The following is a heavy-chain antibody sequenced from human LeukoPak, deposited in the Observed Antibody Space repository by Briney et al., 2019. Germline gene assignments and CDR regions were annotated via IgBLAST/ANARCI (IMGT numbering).Heavy chain of an antibody. CDR2: IRYDGSNK. CDR1: GFTFSSYG. D-gene: IGHD2/OR15-2a*01. J-gene: IGHJ4*02. V-gene: IGHV3-30*02. Sequence: GGSLRLSCAASGFTFSSYGMHWVRQAPGKGLEWVAFIRYDGSNKYYADSAKGRFTISRDNSKNTLYLQMNSLRAEDTAVYYCAKRTDSDYGDCWGQGTLVTVSS. CDR3: AKRTDSDYGDC.